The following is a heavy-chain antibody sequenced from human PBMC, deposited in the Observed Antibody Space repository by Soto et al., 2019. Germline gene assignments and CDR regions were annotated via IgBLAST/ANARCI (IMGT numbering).Heavy chain of an antibody. J-gene: IGHJ6*02. D-gene: IGHD6-19*01. CDR2: ISWNNGNI. CDR3: AKDRKSIAVAGPFSYGMDV. V-gene: IGHV3-9*01. Sequence: DVQLVESGGGLVQSGRSLRLSCAASGFTFDDYAMHWVRQAPGKGLEWVSGISWNNGNIGYADSVKGRFTISRDNAKNSLYLQMSSLRAEDTALYYCAKDRKSIAVAGPFSYGMDVWGQGTTVTVSS. CDR1: GFTFDDYA.